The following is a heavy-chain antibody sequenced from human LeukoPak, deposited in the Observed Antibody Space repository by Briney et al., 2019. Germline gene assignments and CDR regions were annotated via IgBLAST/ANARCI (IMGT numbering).Heavy chain of an antibody. CDR1: GGSFSGYY. D-gene: IGHD3-22*01. CDR3: ARGRGGYYSNWIDP. CDR2: INHSGST. Sequence: PSETLSLTCAVYGGSFSGYYWSWIRQPPGKGLEWIGEINHSGSTNYNPSLKSRVTISVDTSKNQFSLKLSSVTAADTAVYYCARGRGGYYSNWIDPWGQGTLVTVSS. V-gene: IGHV4-34*01. J-gene: IGHJ5*02.